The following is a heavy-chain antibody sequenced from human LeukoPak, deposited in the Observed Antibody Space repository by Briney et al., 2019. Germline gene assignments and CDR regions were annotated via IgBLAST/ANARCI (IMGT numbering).Heavy chain of an antibody. CDR3: ARDVHHYGRREYSSLDY. CDR1: GYTLTIYG. D-gene: IGHD3-10*01. V-gene: IGHV1-18*01. Sequence: ASLKVSRKASGYTLTIYGISWVRQAPGQGLEGMVWISAYNGNTHYAQKLQGRVTMTTDTSTSTAYKELRSPRSDGTAVNYCARDVHHYGRREYSSLDYWGQGTLDTVCS. J-gene: IGHJ4*02. CDR2: ISAYNGNT.